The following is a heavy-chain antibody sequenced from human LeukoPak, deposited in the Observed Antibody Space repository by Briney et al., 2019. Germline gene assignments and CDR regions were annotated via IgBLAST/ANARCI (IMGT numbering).Heavy chain of an antibody. J-gene: IGHJ1*01. CDR3: ARGNSYYDSSDYFPWESFQH. CDR1: GGSISTYY. D-gene: IGHD3-22*01. CDR2: IFYSGST. Sequence: SETLSLTCTVSGGSISTYYWSWIRQPPGKGLEWIGYIFYSGSTNYNPSLKSRVTISVDTSKNQFSLNLSSVTAADTAVYYCARGNSYYDSSDYFPWESFQHWGQGTLVTVSS. V-gene: IGHV4-59*01.